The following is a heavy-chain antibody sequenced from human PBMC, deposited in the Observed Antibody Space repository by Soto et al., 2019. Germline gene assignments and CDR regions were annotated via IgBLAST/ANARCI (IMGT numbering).Heavy chain of an antibody. Sequence: EVQLVESGGGLVQPGRSLRLSCAASGFTFDDYAMHWVRQAPGKGLEWVSGIRWNSGNIGYADSVKGRFTISRDNAKNSLYLQMNSLRAEDTALYYCAKASYSSTWEIDYWGQGTLVIVSS. D-gene: IGHD6-13*01. J-gene: IGHJ4*02. CDR3: AKASYSSTWEIDY. V-gene: IGHV3-9*01. CDR1: GFTFDDYA. CDR2: IRWNSGNI.